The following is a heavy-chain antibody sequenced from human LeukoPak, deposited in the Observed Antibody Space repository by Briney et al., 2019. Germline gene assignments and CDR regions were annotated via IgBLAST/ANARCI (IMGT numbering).Heavy chain of an antibody. Sequence: SETLSLTCTVSGGSISSCYWSWIRQPAGKGLEWIGRIYTSGSTNYNPSLKSRVTMSVDTSKNQFSLKLSSVTAADTAVYYCGRPTVAAAGNNWFAPWGQGTLVTVSS. J-gene: IGHJ5*02. CDR2: IYTSGST. CDR3: GRPTVAAAGNNWFAP. CDR1: GGSISSCY. V-gene: IGHV4-4*07. D-gene: IGHD6-13*01.